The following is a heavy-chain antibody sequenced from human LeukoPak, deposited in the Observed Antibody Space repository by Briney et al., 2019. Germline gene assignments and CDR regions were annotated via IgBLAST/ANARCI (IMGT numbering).Heavy chain of an antibody. CDR2: ISGSGGST. D-gene: IGHD3-10*01. CDR1: GFTVSSYY. Sequence: PGGSLRLSCAVSGFTVSSYYMSWVRQAPGKGLEWVSVISGSGGSTYYADSVKGRFTISRDNSKNTLYLQMNSLRAEDTAVYYCAKDLILWFGELLDAFDIWGQGTMVTVSS. CDR3: AKDLILWFGELLDAFDI. J-gene: IGHJ3*02. V-gene: IGHV3-23*01.